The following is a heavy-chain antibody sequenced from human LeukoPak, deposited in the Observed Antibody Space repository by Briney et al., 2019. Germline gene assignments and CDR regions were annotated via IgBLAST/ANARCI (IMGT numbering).Heavy chain of an antibody. Sequence: GGSLRLSCAASGFTFSSYAMSWVRQAPGKGLEWVSAISGSGGSTYYADSVKGRFTISRDNAKNSLYLQMNSLRAEDTAVYYCARASYYYDSSGYFYNWFDPWGQGTLVTVSS. J-gene: IGHJ5*02. D-gene: IGHD3-22*01. CDR3: ARASYYYDSSGYFYNWFDP. CDR1: GFTFSSYA. CDR2: ISGSGGST. V-gene: IGHV3-23*01.